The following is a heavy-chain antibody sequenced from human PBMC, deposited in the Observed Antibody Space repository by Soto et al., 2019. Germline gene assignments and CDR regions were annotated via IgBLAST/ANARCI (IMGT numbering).Heavy chain of an antibody. V-gene: IGHV3-23*01. D-gene: IGHD3-22*01. J-gene: IGHJ4*02. CDR1: GFTFSSYA. CDR3: AKDPNDYDSSAYYVDY. Sequence: EVQLLESGGGLEQRGGSLRLSCAASGFTFSSYAMSWVRQAPGKGLEWVSAISVSGGKTYYADSVKGRFTVSRDNSKNTLYLQMNSLRAEDTAVYFCAKDPNDYDSSAYYVDYWGRGTLVTVSS. CDR2: ISVSGGKT.